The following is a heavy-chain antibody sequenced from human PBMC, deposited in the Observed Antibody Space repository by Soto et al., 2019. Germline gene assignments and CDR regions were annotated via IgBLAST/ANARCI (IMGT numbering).Heavy chain of an antibody. D-gene: IGHD5-18*01. V-gene: IGHV3-30*18. J-gene: IGHJ6*02. CDR1: GFTFSGYG. CDR3: AKEAYVDTAMVPYYYYGMDV. CDR2: ISYDGSNK. Sequence: GGSLRLSCAASGFTFSGYGMHWVRQAPGKGLEWVAVISYDGSNKYYADSVKGRFTISRDNSKNTLYLQMNSLRAEDTAVYYCAKEAYVDTAMVPYYYYGMDVWGQGTTVTVSS.